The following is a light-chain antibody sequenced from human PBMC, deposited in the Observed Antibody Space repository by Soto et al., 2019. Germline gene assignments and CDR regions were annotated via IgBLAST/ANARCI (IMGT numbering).Light chain of an antibody. Sequence: QSVLTQPASVSVSPGQSITISCTGTRSDVGAYNYVSWYQQHPGKAPKLMIFEVSDRPSGVSNRFSGSKSGNTASLTISGLQAEDEADYYCSSYTSSNTLVFGGGTKLTV. CDR3: SSYTSSNTLV. CDR1: RSDVGAYNY. CDR2: EVS. V-gene: IGLV2-14*01. J-gene: IGLJ2*01.